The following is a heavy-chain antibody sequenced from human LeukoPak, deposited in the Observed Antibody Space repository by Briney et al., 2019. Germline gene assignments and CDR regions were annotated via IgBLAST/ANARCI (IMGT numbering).Heavy chain of an antibody. CDR3: APLGGSFDY. V-gene: IGHV4-34*01. CDR2: INHSGST. CDR1: GGSFSGYY. Sequence: SETLSLTCAVYGGSFSGYYWSWIRQPPGKGLEWIGEINHSGSTNYNPSLKSRVTISVDTSKNQFSLKLSSVTDADTAVYYCAPLGGSFDYWGQGTLVTVSS. J-gene: IGHJ4*02.